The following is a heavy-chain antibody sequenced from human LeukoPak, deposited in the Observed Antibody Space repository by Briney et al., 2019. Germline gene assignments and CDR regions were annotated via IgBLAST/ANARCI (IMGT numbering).Heavy chain of an antibody. CDR3: ARARNRLTMIDD. D-gene: IGHD3-22*01. J-gene: IGHJ4*02. CDR2: IYHSGNT. V-gene: IGHV4-38-2*02. Sequence: SETLSLTCTVSGYSISSGYYWGWIRQPPGKGLKWIGNIYHSGNTYYNPSLKRRVTISVDTSKNQFSLKLSSVTAADTAVYYCARARNRLTMIDDWGQGTLVTVSS. CDR1: GYSISSGYY.